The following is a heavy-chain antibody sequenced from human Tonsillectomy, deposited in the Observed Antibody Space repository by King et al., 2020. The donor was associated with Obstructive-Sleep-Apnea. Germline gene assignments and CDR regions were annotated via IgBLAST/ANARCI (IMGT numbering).Heavy chain of an antibody. V-gene: IGHV3-30*02. Sequence: AQLVQSGGGVVQPGGSLRLSCAASGFTFSSYGMHWVRQAPGKGLEWVAFIRYDGSNKYYADSVKGRFTISRDNSKNTLYLQMNSLRAEDTAVYYCAKDRDFITMVRGVPFDYWGQGTLVTVSS. CDR2: IRYDGSNK. CDR1: GFTFSSYG. D-gene: IGHD3-10*01. CDR3: AKDRDFITMVRGVPFDY. J-gene: IGHJ4*02.